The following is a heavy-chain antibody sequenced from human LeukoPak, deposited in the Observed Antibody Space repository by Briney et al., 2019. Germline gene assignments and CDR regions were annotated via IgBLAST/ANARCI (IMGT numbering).Heavy chain of an antibody. V-gene: IGHV3-30*02. CDR3: ARARKSGGITMIRGVKDRGWFDP. J-gene: IGHJ5*02. D-gene: IGHD3-10*01. Sequence: GGSLRLSCAASAFTFSNNGMHWVRQAPGKGLEWVAFIRYDGSNKSYADSVKGRFTISRDNSKNTLYLQMNSLRAEDTAVYYCARARKSGGITMIRGVKDRGWFDPWGQGTLVTVSS. CDR1: AFTFSNNG. CDR2: IRYDGSNK.